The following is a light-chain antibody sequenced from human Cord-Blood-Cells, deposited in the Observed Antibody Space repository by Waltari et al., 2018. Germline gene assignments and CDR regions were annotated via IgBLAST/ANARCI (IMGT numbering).Light chain of an antibody. V-gene: IGKV2-29*02. CDR3: MQGIHLPT. CDR2: EVS. CDR1: QSLLHSDGKTY. J-gene: IGKJ1*01. Sequence: DIVMTQTPLSLSVTPGQPTSISCTSSQSLLHSDGKTYLYWYLQKPGQSPQLLIYEVSRRFSGVPDRFSGSVSGTEFTLKISRVEAEDVKIYYCMQGIHLPTFGQRTKVEIK.